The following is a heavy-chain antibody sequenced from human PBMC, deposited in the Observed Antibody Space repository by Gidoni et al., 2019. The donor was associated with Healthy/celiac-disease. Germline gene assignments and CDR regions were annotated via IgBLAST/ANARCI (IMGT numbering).Heavy chain of an antibody. J-gene: IGHJ5*02. V-gene: IGHV5-10-1*03. CDR1: GYSFTSYW. CDR3: ARQGSSSSLWSWFDP. D-gene: IGHD6-13*01. CDR2: IDPSDSYT. Sequence: EVQLVQSGAEVKKPGASLRISCKGSGYSFTSYWISWVRQMPGKGLEWMGRIDPSDSYTNYSPSFQGHVTISADKSISTAYLQWSSLKASDTAMYYCARQGSSSSLWSWFDPWGQGTLVTVSS.